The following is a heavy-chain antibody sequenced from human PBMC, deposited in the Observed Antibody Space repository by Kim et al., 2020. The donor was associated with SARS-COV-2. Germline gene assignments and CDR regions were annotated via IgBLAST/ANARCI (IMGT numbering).Heavy chain of an antibody. CDR2: IFSGGGT. CDR1: GFTVSNSY. Sequence: GGSLRLSCAASGFTVSNSYMGWVRQTPETGLEWVAVIFSGGGTNYGDSVKGRFTVSRDNSKNMLYLQMNSLRAEDTALYYCARAPTMADYWGPGTLVTVS. J-gene: IGHJ4*02. D-gene: IGHD5-12*01. V-gene: IGHV3-66*01. CDR3: ARAPTMADY.